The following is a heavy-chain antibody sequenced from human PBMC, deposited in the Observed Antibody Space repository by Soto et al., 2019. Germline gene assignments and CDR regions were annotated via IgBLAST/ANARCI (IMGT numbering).Heavy chain of an antibody. V-gene: IGHV3-33*03. Sequence: GGSLRLSCVASGFTLKTYGIHWVRQVPGKGLEWVAVMWYDGTTTYYGDSVKGRFTISRDESKNTVILQMDSLRAEGTAVYYCAKGGAQLLHYNWFDPWGQGTLVTVSS. J-gene: IGHJ5*02. CDR2: MWYDGTTT. CDR3: AKGGAQLLHYNWFDP. D-gene: IGHD2-2*01. CDR1: GFTLKTYG.